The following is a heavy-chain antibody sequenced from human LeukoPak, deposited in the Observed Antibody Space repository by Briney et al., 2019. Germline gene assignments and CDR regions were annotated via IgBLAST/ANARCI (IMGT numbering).Heavy chain of an antibody. D-gene: IGHD6-13*01. CDR3: ARNIAAAGKNGRVGLYYYYYMDV. J-gene: IGHJ6*03. CDR2: IIPIFGTA. CDR1: GYTFTSYG. V-gene: IGHV1-69*06. Sequence: ASVKVSCKAPGYTFTSYGISWVRQAPGQGLEWMGGIIPIFGTANYAQKFQGRVTITADKSTSTAYMELSSLRSEDTAVYYCARNIAAAGKNGRVGLYYYYYMDVWGKGTTVTVSS.